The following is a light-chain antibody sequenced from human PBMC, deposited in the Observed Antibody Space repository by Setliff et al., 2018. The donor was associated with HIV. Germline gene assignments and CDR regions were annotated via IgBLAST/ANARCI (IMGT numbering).Light chain of an antibody. CDR2: EVS. V-gene: IGLV2-14*01. CDR3: VSYINNVRI. J-gene: IGLJ2*01. CDR1: SSDIGSYNY. Sequence: QSALAQPASLSGSPGQSITISCTGTSSDIGSYNYVSWYQHHPGKAPKLMIYEVSNRPSGVSNRFSGFKSGNTASLTISGLQAEDEADYYCVSYINNVRIFAGGTQLTVL.